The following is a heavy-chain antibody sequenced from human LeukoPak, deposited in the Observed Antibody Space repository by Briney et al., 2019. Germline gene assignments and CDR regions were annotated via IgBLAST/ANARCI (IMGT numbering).Heavy chain of an antibody. Sequence: SETLSLTCTVSGGSISSYYWSWIRQPPGEGLEWIGYIYYSGSTNYNPSLKSRVTISVDTSKNQFSLKLSSVTAADTAVYYCARDYNRGSAFDIWGQGTMVTVSS. CDR2: IYYSGST. CDR1: GGSISSYY. J-gene: IGHJ3*02. CDR3: ARDYNRGSAFDI. V-gene: IGHV4-59*01. D-gene: IGHD7-27*01.